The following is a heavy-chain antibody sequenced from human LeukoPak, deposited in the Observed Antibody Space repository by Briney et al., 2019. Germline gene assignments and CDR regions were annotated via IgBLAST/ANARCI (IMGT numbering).Heavy chain of an antibody. Sequence: ASVKVSCKVSGYTLTELSMHWVRQAPGKGLEWMGCFDPEDGETIYAQKFQGRVTMTEDTSTDTAYMELSSLRSEDTAVYYCATDPPSSGYYTGFDYWGQGTLVTVSS. V-gene: IGHV1-24*01. CDR2: FDPEDGET. CDR1: GYTLTELS. D-gene: IGHD3-22*01. CDR3: ATDPPSSGYYTGFDY. J-gene: IGHJ4*02.